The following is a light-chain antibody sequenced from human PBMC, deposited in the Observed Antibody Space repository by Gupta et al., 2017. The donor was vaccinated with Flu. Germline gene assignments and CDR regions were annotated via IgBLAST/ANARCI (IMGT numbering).Light chain of an antibody. Sequence: QSALTQPASVSGSPGASITISCTGTSSDGGGYNYVSWYQQHPGKAPKLMIYEVSNRPSGVSNRFSGSKSGNTASLTISVLQAEDEADYYCSSYTSSSTLVFGGGTKLTVL. CDR3: SSYTSSSTLV. V-gene: IGLV2-14*01. CDR1: SSDGGGYNY. J-gene: IGLJ3*02. CDR2: EVS.